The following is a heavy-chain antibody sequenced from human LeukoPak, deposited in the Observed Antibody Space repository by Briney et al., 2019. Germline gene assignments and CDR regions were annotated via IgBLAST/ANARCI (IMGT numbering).Heavy chain of an antibody. CDR1: GGSFSGYY. CDR3: ARGRYYYDSSGYYPSYYYYYMDV. CDR2: INHSGST. J-gene: IGHJ6*03. Sequence: SETLSLTCAVYGGSFSGYYWSWIRQPPGKGLEWIGEINHSGSTNYNPSLKSRVTISVDTSKNQFSLKLSSVTAADTAVYYCARGRYYYDSSGYYPSYYYYYMDVWGKGSTVTVSS. D-gene: IGHD3-22*01. V-gene: IGHV4-34*01.